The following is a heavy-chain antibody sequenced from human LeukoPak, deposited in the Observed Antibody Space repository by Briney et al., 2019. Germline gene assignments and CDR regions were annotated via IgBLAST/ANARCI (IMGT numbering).Heavy chain of an antibody. CDR2: IYHSGST. V-gene: IGHV4-30-2*01. CDR1: GGSISSGGYS. CDR3: ARVDIVATIIDY. D-gene: IGHD5-12*01. Sequence: SETLSLTCAVSGGSISSGGYSCSWIRQPPGKGLEWIGYIYHSGSTYYNPSLKSRVTISVDRSKNQFSLKLSSVTAADTAVYYCARVDIVATIIDYWGQGTLVTVSS. J-gene: IGHJ4*02.